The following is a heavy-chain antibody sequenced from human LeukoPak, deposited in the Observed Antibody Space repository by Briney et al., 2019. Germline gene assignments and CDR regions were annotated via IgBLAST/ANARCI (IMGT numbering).Heavy chain of an antibody. D-gene: IGHD3-16*01. J-gene: IGHJ4*02. Sequence: TGGSLRLSCEVSGLSFSNYWMHWVRQAPGKGLVWVARTNLHGTTVDYADPVKGRFTISRDNAKNILFLRMNSLRAEDTAVYYCASAYTYVRLGDHWGQGTLVTVSS. V-gene: IGHV3-74*01. CDR1: GLSFSNYW. CDR2: TNLHGTTV. CDR3: ASAYTYVRLGDH.